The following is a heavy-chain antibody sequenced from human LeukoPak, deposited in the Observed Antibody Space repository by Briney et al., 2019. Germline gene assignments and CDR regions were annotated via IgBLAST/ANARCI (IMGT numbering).Heavy chain of an antibody. CDR3: ARAWLLRRGAFDY. CDR2: IYYSGST. CDR1: GGSISSYY. D-gene: IGHD2-15*01. J-gene: IGHJ4*02. Sequence: PSETLSLTCTVSGGSISSYYWSWIRQPPGKGLEWIGYIYYSGSTNYNPSLKSRVTISVDTSKNQFSLKLSSVTAADTAVYYCARAWLLRRGAFDYWGQGTPVTVSS. V-gene: IGHV4-59*01.